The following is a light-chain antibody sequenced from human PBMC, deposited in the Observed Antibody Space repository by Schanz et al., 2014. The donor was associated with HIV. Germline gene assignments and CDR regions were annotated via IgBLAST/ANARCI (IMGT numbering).Light chain of an antibody. Sequence: QSVLTQPPSASGTPGQRVTISCSGSSSNIGSNTVNWYQQLPGTAPRLLIYSNNQRPSGVPDRFSGSKSGTSASLAISGLQSEDEADYYCAAWDDSLNAWVFRGGTKLTVL. CDR1: SSNIGSNT. J-gene: IGLJ3*02. CDR2: SNN. CDR3: AAWDDSLNAWV. V-gene: IGLV1-44*01.